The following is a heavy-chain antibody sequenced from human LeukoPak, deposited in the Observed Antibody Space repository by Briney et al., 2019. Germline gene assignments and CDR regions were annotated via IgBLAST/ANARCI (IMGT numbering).Heavy chain of an antibody. CDR1: GFTFDDYA. Sequence: PGGSLRLSCAGSGFTFDDYAMHWVRQTPGTGLEWVSGISWNSGNIAYADFVGGRFTISRDNAKNSLSLQMNSLSDEDTAVYYCAKDAYGGATFFYYMDVWGKGTTVTVSS. D-gene: IGHD2/OR15-2a*01. CDR2: ISWNSGNI. J-gene: IGHJ6*03. CDR3: AKDAYGGATFFYYMDV. V-gene: IGHV3-9*01.